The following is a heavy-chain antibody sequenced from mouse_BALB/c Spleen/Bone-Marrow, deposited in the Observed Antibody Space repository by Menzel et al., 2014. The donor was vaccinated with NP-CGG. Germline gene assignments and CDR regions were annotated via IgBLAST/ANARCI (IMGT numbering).Heavy chain of an antibody. CDR3: ARWRDYYGSSYYWYFDV. Sequence: VQLKESGPGLVKPSQSLSLTCTVTGYSITSDYAWNWIRQFPENKLEWMGYISYSGSTSYNPSFKSRISITRDTSKNQFFLQLNSVTTEDTATYYCARWRDYYGSSYYWYFDVWGAGTTVTVSS. CDR2: ISYSGST. V-gene: IGHV3-2*02. CDR1: GYSITSDYA. D-gene: IGHD1-1*01. J-gene: IGHJ1*01.